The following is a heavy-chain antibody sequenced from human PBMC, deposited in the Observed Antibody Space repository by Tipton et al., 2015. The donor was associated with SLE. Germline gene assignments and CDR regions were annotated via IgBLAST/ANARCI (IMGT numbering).Heavy chain of an antibody. V-gene: IGHV3-33*06. D-gene: IGHD6-13*01. Sequence: SLRLSCAASGFNFSNSGMHWVRQAPGKGLEWVAVIWYDGSHEFYADSVKGRFTISRDNSKNTLYLQMNSLRADDTAVYYCAKDKSWATAAGGFDYWGQGALVIVSS. CDR3: AKDKSWATAAGGFDY. CDR2: IWYDGSHE. J-gene: IGHJ4*02. CDR1: GFNFSNSG.